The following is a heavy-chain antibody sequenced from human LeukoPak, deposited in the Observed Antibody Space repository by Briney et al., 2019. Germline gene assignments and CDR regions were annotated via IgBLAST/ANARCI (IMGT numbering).Heavy chain of an antibody. CDR1: GYTFTSYD. D-gene: IGHD2-2*01. CDR3: ASHSSTSENYYYYYGMDV. Sequence: ASVKVSCMASGYTFTSYDINWVRQATGQGLEWMGWMNPNSGNTGYAQKFQGRVTMTRNTSISTAYMELSSLRSEDTAVYYCASHSSTSENYYYYYGMDVWGQGTTVTVSS. J-gene: IGHJ6*02. CDR2: MNPNSGNT. V-gene: IGHV1-8*01.